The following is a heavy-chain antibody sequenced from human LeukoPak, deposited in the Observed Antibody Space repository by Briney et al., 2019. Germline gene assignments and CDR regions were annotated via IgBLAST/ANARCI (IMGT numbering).Heavy chain of an antibody. Sequence: PGGSLRLSCAASGFTFTTYSMLWVRQAPDKGLEWVAVISYNGNNQYYADSVKGRFTISRDNSKNTLYLQMNSLRAEDTAVYYCAKDQGYGSGTFLDYWGQGTLVTVSP. CDR3: AKDQGYGSGTFLDY. D-gene: IGHD3-10*01. CDR2: ISYNGNNQ. V-gene: IGHV3-30*18. CDR1: GFTFTTYS. J-gene: IGHJ4*02.